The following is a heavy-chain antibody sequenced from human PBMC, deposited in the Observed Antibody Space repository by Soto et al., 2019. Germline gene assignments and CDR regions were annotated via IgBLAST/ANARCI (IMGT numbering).Heavy chain of an antibody. CDR1: GGSISSYY. CDR3: ARGDYVGAFDF. V-gene: IGHV4-59*01. J-gene: IGHJ4*02. CDR2: IYYSGST. Sequence: QVQLQESGPGLVKPSETLSLTCTVSGGSISSYYWSWIRQPPGKGLEWIGYIYYSGSTNYNPSPKSRVTISVDTPKNRFSLKVSSVNDADTAVYYCARGDYVGAFDFWGQGTMVTVSS. D-gene: IGHD4-17*01.